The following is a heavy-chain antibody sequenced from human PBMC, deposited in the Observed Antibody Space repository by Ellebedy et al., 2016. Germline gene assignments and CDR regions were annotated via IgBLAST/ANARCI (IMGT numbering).Heavy chain of an antibody. V-gene: IGHV3-53*01. J-gene: IGHJ3*02. Sequence: GGSLRLSCAASGFSVSSNYMSWVRQAPGKGLDWVSVIYSGGSTFYADSVKGRFTISRDNSKNTLYLQMNSLRAEDTAVYYCVRVGGSATYAFDIWGQGTMVTVSS. CDR2: IYSGGST. CDR3: VRVGGSATYAFDI. CDR1: GFSVSSNY. D-gene: IGHD2-15*01.